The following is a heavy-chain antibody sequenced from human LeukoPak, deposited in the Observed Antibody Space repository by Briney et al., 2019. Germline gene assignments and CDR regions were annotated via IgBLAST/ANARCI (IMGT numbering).Heavy chain of an antibody. Sequence: TSETLSLTCAVYGGSFSGYYWSWIRQPPGKGLEWIGEINHSGSTNYNPSLKSRVTISVDTSKNQFSLKLSSVTAADTAVYYCARHYGDYGGPAGFDYWGQGTLVTVSS. V-gene: IGHV4-34*01. CDR3: ARHYGDYGGPAGFDY. CDR1: GGSFSGYY. CDR2: INHSGST. D-gene: IGHD4-17*01. J-gene: IGHJ4*02.